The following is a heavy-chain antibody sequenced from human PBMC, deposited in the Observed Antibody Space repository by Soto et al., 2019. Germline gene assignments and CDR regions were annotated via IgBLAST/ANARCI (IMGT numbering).Heavy chain of an antibody. Sequence: EVQLVESGGGLVQPGGSLRLSCAASGFTFSSYSMNWVRQAPGKGLEWVSYISSSSSTIYYANSVKGRFTISRDNAKNSLYLQMNSLRDEDTAVYYCASLTHSSITIFGVAFYVMVVWCQGTMVTVSS. CDR3: ASLTHSSITIFGVAFYVMVV. CDR2: ISSSSSTI. V-gene: IGHV3-48*02. CDR1: GFTFSSYS. D-gene: IGHD3-3*01. J-gene: IGHJ6*02.